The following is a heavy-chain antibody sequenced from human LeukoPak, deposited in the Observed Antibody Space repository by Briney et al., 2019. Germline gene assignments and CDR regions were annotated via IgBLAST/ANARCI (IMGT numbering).Heavy chain of an antibody. CDR2: MNPNSGNT. V-gene: IGHV1-8*01. Sequence: GASVKVSCKASGYTFTSYDINWVRQATGQGLKWMGWMNPNSGNTGYAQKFQGRVTMTRNTSISTAYMELSSLRSEDTAVYYCARRAGDFWSGYYVDYWGQGTLVTVSS. CDR1: GYTFTSYD. J-gene: IGHJ4*02. D-gene: IGHD3-3*01. CDR3: ARRAGDFWSGYYVDY.